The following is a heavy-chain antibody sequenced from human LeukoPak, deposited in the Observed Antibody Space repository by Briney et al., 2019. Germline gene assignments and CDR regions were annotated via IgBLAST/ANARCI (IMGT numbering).Heavy chain of an antibody. CDR3: VRRGEMGATTSLFDY. Sequence: GGSLRLSCAASGFTFSSYAMHWVRQAPGKGLEWVAVISYDGSNKYYADSVKGRFTISRDNSKNTLYLKMNSLRAEDTAVYYCVRRGEMGATTSLFDYWSQGTLVTVSS. CDR2: ISYDGSNK. D-gene: IGHD1-26*01. J-gene: IGHJ4*02. V-gene: IGHV3-30*04. CDR1: GFTFSSYA.